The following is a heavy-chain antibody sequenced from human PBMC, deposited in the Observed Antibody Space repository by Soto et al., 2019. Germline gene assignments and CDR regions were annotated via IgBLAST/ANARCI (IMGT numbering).Heavy chain of an antibody. V-gene: IGHV1-3*01. CDR2: INAGNGNT. CDR1: GYTFTSYA. D-gene: IGHD3-22*01. J-gene: IGHJ4*02. Sequence: ASVKVSCKASGYTFTSYAMHWVRQAPGQRLEWMGWINAGNGNTKYSQKFQGRVTITRDTSASTAYMELSSLRSEDTAAYYCASQDYYDSSGYYSFDYWGQGTLVTVSS. CDR3: ASQDYYDSSGYYSFDY.